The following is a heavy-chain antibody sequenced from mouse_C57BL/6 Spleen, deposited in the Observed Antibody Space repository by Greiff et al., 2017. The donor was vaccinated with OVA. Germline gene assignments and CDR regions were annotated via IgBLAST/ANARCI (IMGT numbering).Heavy chain of an antibody. D-gene: IGHD2-4*01. V-gene: IGHV1-20*01. CDR2: INPYNGDT. J-gene: IGHJ3*01. CDR3: ARDDYDDDAWFAY. CDR1: GYSFTGYF. Sequence: EVQLQQSGPELVKPGDSVKISCKASGYSFTGYFMNWVMQSHGKSLEWIGRINPYNGDTFYNQKFKGKATLTVDKSSSTAHMELRSLTSEDSAVYYCARDDYDDDAWFAYWGQGTLVTVSA.